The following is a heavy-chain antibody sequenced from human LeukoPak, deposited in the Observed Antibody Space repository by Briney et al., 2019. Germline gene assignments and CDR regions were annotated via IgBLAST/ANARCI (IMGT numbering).Heavy chain of an antibody. V-gene: IGHV1-8*01. CDR3: ARGKGSSWYLGDNWFDP. Sequence: GASVKVSCKASGYTFTSYDINWVRQATGQGLEWMGWMNPNSGNTGYAQKFQGRVTMTRNTSISTAYMELSSLRSEDTAVYYCARGKGSSWYLGDNWFDPWGQGTLVTVSS. D-gene: IGHD6-13*01. CDR1: GYTFTSYD. CDR2: MNPNSGNT. J-gene: IGHJ5*02.